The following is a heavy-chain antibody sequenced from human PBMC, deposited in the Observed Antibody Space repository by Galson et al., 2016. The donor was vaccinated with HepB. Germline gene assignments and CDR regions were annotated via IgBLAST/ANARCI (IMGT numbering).Heavy chain of an antibody. CDR3: ARDSGLLCSGDNCLRGSFDS. Sequence: SLRLSCADSGFTFNNYAMNWVRQAPGRGLEWVSSITSGGTTYYADSVKGRFTISRDNSKNTQYLQMSRLRSEDTALDFCARDSGLLCSGDNCLRGSFDSWGQGSLVTVSS. J-gene: IGHJ4*02. V-gene: IGHV3-23*01. D-gene: IGHD2-15*01. CDR1: GFTFNNYA. CDR2: ITSGGTT.